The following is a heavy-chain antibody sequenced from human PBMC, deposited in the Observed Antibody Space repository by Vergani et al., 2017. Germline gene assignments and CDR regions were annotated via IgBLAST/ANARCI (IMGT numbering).Heavy chain of an antibody. D-gene: IGHD6-6*01. CDR2: IYYSGST. J-gene: IGHJ3*02. CDR3: ARESIGGDAFEI. CDR1: GGSISSYY. Sequence: QVQLQESGPGLVKPSETLSLTCTVSGGSISSYYWSWIRQPPGKGLEWIGYIYYSGSTNYNPSLKSRFTISVDTSKNQFSLRLSSVTAADTAVYYCARESIGGDAFEIWGQGTMVTVSS. V-gene: IGHV4-59*01.